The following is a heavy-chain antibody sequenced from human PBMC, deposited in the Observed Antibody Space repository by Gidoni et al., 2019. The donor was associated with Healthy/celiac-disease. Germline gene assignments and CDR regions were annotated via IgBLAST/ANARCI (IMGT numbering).Heavy chain of an antibody. CDR2: ISYDGSNK. Sequence: QVQLVESGGGVVQPGRSLRLSCADSGFTFSSYRQPWVRKAQGKGLEWVAVISYDGSNKYYADSVKGRFTSSRDNSKNTLYLQMNSLRAEDTAVYYCAKDMSCSSTSCFPPHLYYYYYGMDVWGQGTTVTVSS. CDR3: AKDMSCSSTSCFPPHLYYYYYGMDV. D-gene: IGHD2-2*01. J-gene: IGHJ6*02. CDR1: GFTFSSYR. V-gene: IGHV3-30*18.